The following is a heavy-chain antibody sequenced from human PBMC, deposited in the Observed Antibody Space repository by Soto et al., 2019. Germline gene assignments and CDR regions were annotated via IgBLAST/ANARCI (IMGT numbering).Heavy chain of an antibody. CDR1: GFTFSNYN. J-gene: IGHJ3*02. V-gene: IGHV3-48*02. CDR2: ISSSSSTI. CDR3: ARDVGDSAYSAFDI. D-gene: IGHD4-4*01. Sequence: ELQLVESGGGLVQPGGSLRLSCAVSGFTFSNYNMNWVRQAPGKGLEWVSYISSSSSTINYADSVQGQFTISRDNAKNSLYLQMNSLRDDDTAVYFCARDVGDSAYSAFDIWGQGTMVTVSS.